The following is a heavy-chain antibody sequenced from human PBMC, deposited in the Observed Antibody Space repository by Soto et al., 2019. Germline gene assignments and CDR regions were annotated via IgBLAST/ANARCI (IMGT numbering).Heavy chain of an antibody. CDR3: AGNYYGSGRLYYYYGMPV. Sequence: SETLSLTCAVYGGSFSGYYWSWIRQPPGKGLEWIGEINHSGSTNYNPSLKSRVTISVDTSKNQFSLKLSSVTAADTAVYYCAGNYYGSGRLYYYYGMPVWGQGTTVTVSS. CDR2: INHSGST. D-gene: IGHD3-10*01. CDR1: GGSFSGYY. J-gene: IGHJ6*02. V-gene: IGHV4-34*01.